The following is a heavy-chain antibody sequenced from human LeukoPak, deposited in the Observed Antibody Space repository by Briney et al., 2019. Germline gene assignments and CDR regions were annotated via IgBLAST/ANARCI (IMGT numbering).Heavy chain of an antibody. CDR2: IYTSGST. V-gene: IGHV4-4*07. J-gene: IGHJ5*02. CDR1: GGSISSYY. CDR3: ARVYFWSGYYRFDP. Sequence: SETLSLTCTVSGGSISSYYWSWIRQPAGKGLEWIGRIYTSGSTNYNPSLKSRVTMSVDTSKNQFSLKLSSVTAADTAVYYCARVYFWSGYYRFDPWGQGTLVTVSS. D-gene: IGHD3-3*01.